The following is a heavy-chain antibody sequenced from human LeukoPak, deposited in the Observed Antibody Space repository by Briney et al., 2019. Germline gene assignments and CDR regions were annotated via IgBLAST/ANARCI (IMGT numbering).Heavy chain of an antibody. CDR3: ARYCTNGVCYPSHYYYGIDV. CDR1: GRTFSSHA. CDR2: LIPTLGIA. D-gene: IGHD2-8*01. J-gene: IGHJ6*02. Sequence: SLKLSCKASGRTFSSHAISWERQAPGQGLERMGRLIPTLGIANYAQTFQGRVTITADKHQSTAYMELRSLRSEDTAVYYCARYCTNGVCYPSHYYYGIDVWGQGPTVTVSS. V-gene: IGHV1-69*04.